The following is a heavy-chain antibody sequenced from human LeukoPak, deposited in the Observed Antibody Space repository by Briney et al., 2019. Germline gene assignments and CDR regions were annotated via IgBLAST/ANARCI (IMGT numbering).Heavy chain of an antibody. V-gene: IGHV3-30-3*01. Sequence: PGGSLRLSCAASGFTFSSYAMHWVRQAPGKGLEWVAVISYDGSNKYYADSVKGRFTISRDNSKNTLYLQMNSLRAEDTAVYYCARDMSSRLLWFGELLLNYWGQGTLVTVSS. CDR1: GFTFSSYA. J-gene: IGHJ4*02. D-gene: IGHD3-10*01. CDR3: ARDMSSRLLWFGELLLNY. CDR2: ISYDGSNK.